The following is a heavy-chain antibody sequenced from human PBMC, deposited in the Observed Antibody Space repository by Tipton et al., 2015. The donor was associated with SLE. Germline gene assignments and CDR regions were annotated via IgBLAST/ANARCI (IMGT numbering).Heavy chain of an antibody. CDR1: GGSITSYH. CDR2: IFYSGSS. D-gene: IGHD1-26*01. CDR3: ATVNSGRFDAIDI. J-gene: IGHJ3*02. V-gene: IGHV4-59*01. Sequence: GLVKPSETLSLTCTVSGGSITSYHWGWIRQVPEKGLEWIGYIFYSGSSNYNPSLRSRVTMSVDTSKTQFSLNLRSVTAADTAVYYCATVNSGRFDAIDIWGQGTMVTVSS.